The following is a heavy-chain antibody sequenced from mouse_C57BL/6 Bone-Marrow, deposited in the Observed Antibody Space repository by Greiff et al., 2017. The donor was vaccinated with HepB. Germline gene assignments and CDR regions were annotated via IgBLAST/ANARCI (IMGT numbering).Heavy chain of an antibody. J-gene: IGHJ1*03. CDR1: EYEFPSYD. Sequence: EVHLVESGGGLVQPGESLKLSCESNEYEFPSYDMSWVRKTPEKRLELVAAINSDGGSTYYPDTMERRFIITRDNTKKTLYLQMSSLRSEDTALYYCGREGDYVYGWYFDVWGRGTTVTVSS. CDR3: GREGDYVYGWYFDV. V-gene: IGHV5-2*01. D-gene: IGHD2-2*01. CDR2: INSDGGST.